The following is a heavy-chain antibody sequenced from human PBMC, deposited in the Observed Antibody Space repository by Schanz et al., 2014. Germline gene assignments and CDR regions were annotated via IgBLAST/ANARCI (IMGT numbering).Heavy chain of an antibody. Sequence: QVQLVQSGGEVKKPGSSVKVSCKATGDTFDNFGISWVRQAPGQGPEWIGRFMPFLGITNLAQKFQDRVTMTADKATSTAYMELSGLRSEDTAMYYCARDRWNYEGGIFDIWGQGPMVTVSS. CDR1: GDTFDNFG. CDR2: FMPFLGIT. V-gene: IGHV1-69*04. J-gene: IGHJ3*02. D-gene: IGHD1-7*01. CDR3: ARDRWNYEGGIFDI.